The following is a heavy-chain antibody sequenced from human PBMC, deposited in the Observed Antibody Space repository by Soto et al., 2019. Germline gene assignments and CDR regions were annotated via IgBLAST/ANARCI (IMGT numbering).Heavy chain of an antibody. Sequence: QVQLVQSGAEVKKPGSSVKVSCKASGGTFSSYAISWVRQAPGQGLEWMGGLIPIFGTANYAQKLQGRVTIPADESTSTAYKELSSLRSEDTTVYYCARPQGGVYKHRRVVSYYGMDGWGQGSTVTVSS. J-gene: IGHJ6*02. CDR2: LIPIFGTA. D-gene: IGHD2-8*01. CDR3: ARPQGGVYKHRRVVSYYGMDG. V-gene: IGHV1-69*01. CDR1: GGTFSSYA.